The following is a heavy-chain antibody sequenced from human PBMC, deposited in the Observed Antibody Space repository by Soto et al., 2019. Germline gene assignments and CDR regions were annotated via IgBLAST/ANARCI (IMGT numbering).Heavy chain of an antibody. CDR1: GFTFSSYA. J-gene: IGHJ6*02. Sequence: EVQLLESGGGLVQPGGSLRLSCAASGFTFSSYAMSWVRQAPGKGLEWVSAMSGSGGSTYYADSVKGRFTISRDNSKNTLYLQMNSLRAEDTAVYYCAKDFNIVVVVDAMEFVNDLYGIDVWGQGTTVTVSS. D-gene: IGHD2-15*01. CDR2: MSGSGGST. CDR3: AKDFNIVVVVDAMEFVNDLYGIDV. V-gene: IGHV3-23*01.